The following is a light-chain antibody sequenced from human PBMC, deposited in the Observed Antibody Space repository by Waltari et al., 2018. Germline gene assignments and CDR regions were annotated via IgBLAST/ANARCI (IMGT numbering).Light chain of an antibody. CDR2: EVS. J-gene: IGLJ2*01. Sequence: QSALTQPPSPSGSPGQSVTIPCTGTSSDVGGYNYVSWYQEHPGKAPKLMIYEVSKRPSGVSDRFSGSKSGNTASLTVSGLQAEDEADYYCSSYAGSNNLVFGGGTKLTVL. CDR1: SSDVGGYNY. CDR3: SSYAGSNNLV. V-gene: IGLV2-8*01.